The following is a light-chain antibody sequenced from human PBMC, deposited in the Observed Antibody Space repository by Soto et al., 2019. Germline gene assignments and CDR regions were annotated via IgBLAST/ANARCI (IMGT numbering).Light chain of an antibody. CDR1: NIGSKS. CDR3: QVLDSILYV. J-gene: IGLJ1*01. V-gene: IGLV3-21*02. Sequence: SYELTQPPSVAVAPGQTARITCGGTNIGSKSVHWYQQKPGQAPVLVVYDDSGRPSGNPERFSGSNSGNTATLTISGVESGDEADYYCQVLDSILYVFGTGTKLTVL. CDR2: DDS.